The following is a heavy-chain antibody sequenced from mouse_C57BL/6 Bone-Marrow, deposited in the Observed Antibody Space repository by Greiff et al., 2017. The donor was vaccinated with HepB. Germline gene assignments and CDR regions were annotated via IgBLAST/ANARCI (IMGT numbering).Heavy chain of an antibody. Sequence: DVMLVESGGGLVQPGGSMKLSCAASGFTFSDAWMDWVRQSPEKGLEWVAEIRNKANNHATYYAESVKGRFTISRDDSKSSVYLQMNSLRAEDTGIYYCTSPLYSRGDYFDYWGQGTTLTVSS. D-gene: IGHD1-1*01. CDR2: IRNKANNHAT. V-gene: IGHV6-6*01. CDR3: TSPLYSRGDYFDY. J-gene: IGHJ2*01. CDR1: GFTFSDAW.